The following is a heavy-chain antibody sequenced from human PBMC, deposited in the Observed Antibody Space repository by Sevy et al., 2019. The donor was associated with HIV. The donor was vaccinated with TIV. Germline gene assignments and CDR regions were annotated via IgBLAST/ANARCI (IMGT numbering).Heavy chain of an antibody. CDR1: GGTFSSYA. CDR2: IIPIFGTA. CDR3: AREEDSGYADDY. Sequence: ASVKVSCKASGGTFSSYAISWVRQAPGQGLEWMGRIIPIFGTANYAQKFQGRVTITADESTSTAYMELSSLRSEDTAVYYCAREEDSGYADDYWGQGTLVTVSS. J-gene: IGHJ4*02. V-gene: IGHV1-69*13. D-gene: IGHD5-12*01.